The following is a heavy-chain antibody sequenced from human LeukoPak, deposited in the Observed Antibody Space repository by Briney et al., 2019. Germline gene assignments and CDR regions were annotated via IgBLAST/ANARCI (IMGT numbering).Heavy chain of an antibody. J-gene: IGHJ4*02. CDR1: GYTFTDYY. V-gene: IGHV1-2*02. CDR3: YYRVSSGYLT. D-gene: IGHD3-22*01. Sequence: ASVKVSCKTSGYTFTDYYIHWVRQAPGQGLEWMGWINPNSGGTNYAQKFQGRVSMTRDTSISTAYMELSRLRSDDTAVYYCYYRVSSGYLTWGQGTLVTVSS. CDR2: INPNSGGT.